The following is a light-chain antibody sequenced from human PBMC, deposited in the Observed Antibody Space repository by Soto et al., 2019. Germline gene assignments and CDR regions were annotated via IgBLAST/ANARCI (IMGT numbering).Light chain of an antibody. Sequence: SYELTQPPSVSVAPGKTTRITCGGNKIGSKSVNWYQQKPGQAPVLVIYYDTDRPSGIPERFSGSKSENTATLTISRVEAGDEADYYCQVWDYIPDHLVLGGGTKLTVL. CDR3: QVWDYIPDHLV. CDR2: YDT. V-gene: IGLV3-21*04. J-gene: IGLJ2*01. CDR1: KIGSKS.